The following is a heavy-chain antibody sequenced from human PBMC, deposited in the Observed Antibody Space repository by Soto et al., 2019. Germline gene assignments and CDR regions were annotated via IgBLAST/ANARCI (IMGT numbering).Heavy chain of an antibody. J-gene: IGHJ6*02. Sequence: SETLSLTCTVSGGSVSSGSFYWSWIRQPPGKGLEWIGYIYYSGSTNYNPSLKSRVTISVDTSKNQFSLKLSSVTAADTAVYYCARGHSYGTYYYYGMDVWGQGTTVTVSS. D-gene: IGHD5-18*01. V-gene: IGHV4-61*01. CDR3: ARGHSYGTYYYYGMDV. CDR1: GGSVSSGSFY. CDR2: IYYSGST.